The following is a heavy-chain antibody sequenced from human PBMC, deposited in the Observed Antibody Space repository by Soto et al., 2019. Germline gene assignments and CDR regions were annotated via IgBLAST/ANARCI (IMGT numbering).Heavy chain of an antibody. CDR1: GFTFSTYS. J-gene: IGHJ4*02. V-gene: IGHV3-21*01. CDR2: ISSSSGYI. CDR3: ARISLGYCTNGVCYTPFDH. D-gene: IGHD2-8*01. Sequence: GGSLRLSCAASGFTFSTYSVNWVRQAPGKGLEWVSSISSSSGYIYYADSVKGRFTISRDNAKNSLLLQMNSLRAEDTAVYYCARISLGYCTNGVCYTPFDHWGQGTLVTVSS.